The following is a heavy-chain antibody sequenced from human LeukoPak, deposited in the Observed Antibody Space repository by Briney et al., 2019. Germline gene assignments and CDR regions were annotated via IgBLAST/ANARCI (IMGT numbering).Heavy chain of an antibody. Sequence: SETLSLTCTVSGGSISSGDYYWSWIRQPPGKGLEWIGYIYYSGSTYYNPSLKSRVTISVDTSKNQFSLKLSSVTAADTAVYYCARADYSGSYRLGYWGQGTLVTVSS. CDR2: IYYSGST. J-gene: IGHJ4*02. V-gene: IGHV4-30-4*08. CDR1: GGSISSGDYY. D-gene: IGHD3-10*01. CDR3: ARADYSGSYRLGY.